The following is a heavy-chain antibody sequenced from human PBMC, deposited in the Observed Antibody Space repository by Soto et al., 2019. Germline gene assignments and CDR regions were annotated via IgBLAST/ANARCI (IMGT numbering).Heavy chain of an antibody. D-gene: IGHD1-20*01. CDR3: AKDNWNGAYYYYGMDV. CDR1: GFTFSSYA. V-gene: IGHV3-23*01. CDR2: ISGSGGST. J-gene: IGHJ6*02. Sequence: EVQLLESGGGLVQPGGSLRLSCAASGFTFSSYAMSWVRQAPGKGLYWVSAISGSGGSTYYADSVKGRFTISRDNSKNTLYLQMNSLRAEDTAVYYCAKDNWNGAYYYYGMDVWGQGTTVTVSS.